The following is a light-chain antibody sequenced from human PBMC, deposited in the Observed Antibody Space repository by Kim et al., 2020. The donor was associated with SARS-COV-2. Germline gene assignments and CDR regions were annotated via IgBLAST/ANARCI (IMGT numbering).Light chain of an antibody. CDR2: GAA. V-gene: IGKV3-20*01. CDR3: QLYGDSPLYT. Sequence: EIVLTQSPGTLSLSAGERATLSCRASQRIRSSYLAWYQQKPGQAPRLLLYGAATRATGIPDRFSGSGSGTDFTLTISRLEPEDFAVYYCQLYGDSPLYTFGQGTKLEI. CDR1: QRIRSSY. J-gene: IGKJ2*01.